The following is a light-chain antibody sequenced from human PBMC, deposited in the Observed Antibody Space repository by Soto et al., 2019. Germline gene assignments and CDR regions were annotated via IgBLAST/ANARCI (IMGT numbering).Light chain of an antibody. V-gene: IGLV2-14*01. J-gene: IGLJ3*02. CDR1: SSDVGSSNY. Sequence: QSVLTQPASVSGSPGQSITISCTGTSSDVGSSNYVSWYQQHPGKAPQLMIFDVSDRPSEVSHRFSGSKSGNTASLIISGLQAEDEADYYCSSYTRSSSWVFGGGTKLTVL. CDR3: SSYTRSSSWV. CDR2: DVS.